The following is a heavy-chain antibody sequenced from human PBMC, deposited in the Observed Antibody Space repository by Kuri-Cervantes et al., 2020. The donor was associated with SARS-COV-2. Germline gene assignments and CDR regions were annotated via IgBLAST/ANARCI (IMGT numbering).Heavy chain of an antibody. V-gene: IGHV3-30-3*01. CDR3: AKDHSIAASPFQH. J-gene: IGHJ1*01. CDR1: GFTFSSYA. Sequence: GGSLRLSCAASGFTFSSYAMHWVRQAPGKGLEWVAVISYDGSNKYYADSVKGRFTISRDNSKNTLYLQMNSLRAEVTAVYYCAKDHSIAASPFQHWGQGTLVTVSS. CDR2: ISYDGSNK. D-gene: IGHD6-13*01.